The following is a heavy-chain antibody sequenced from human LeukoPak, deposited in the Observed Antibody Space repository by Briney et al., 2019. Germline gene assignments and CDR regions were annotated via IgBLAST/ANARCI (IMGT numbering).Heavy chain of an antibody. Sequence: GGSLRLSCAASGFTFSSYWMHWVRQVPGKGLVWVSRINSDGSSTNYADSVKGRFTISRDNAKNTLYLQMNSLRVEDTAVYYCAGSASHNWFDPWGQGTLVTVSS. J-gene: IGHJ5*02. V-gene: IGHV3-74*01. CDR3: AGSASHNWFDP. CDR1: GFTFSSYW. D-gene: IGHD2-2*01. CDR2: INSDGSST.